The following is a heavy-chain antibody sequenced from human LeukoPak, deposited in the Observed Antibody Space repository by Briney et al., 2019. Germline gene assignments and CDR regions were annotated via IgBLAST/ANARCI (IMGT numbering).Heavy chain of an antibody. Sequence: SETLSLTCAVSGGSISSGGYSWSWIRQPPGKGLEWIGEINHSGSTNYNPSLKSRVTISVDTSKNQFSLKLSSVTAADTAVYYCARVGGQPGNYWGQGTLVTVSS. CDR3: ARVGGQPGNY. J-gene: IGHJ4*02. D-gene: IGHD1-14*01. V-gene: IGHV4-34*01. CDR2: INHSGST. CDR1: GGSISSGGYS.